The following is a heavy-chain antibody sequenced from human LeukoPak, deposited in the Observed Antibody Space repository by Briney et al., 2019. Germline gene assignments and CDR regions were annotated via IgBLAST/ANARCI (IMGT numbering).Heavy chain of an antibody. Sequence: GGSLRLSCAASGFTFSSYWMNWVRQAPGKGLEWVANIKPDGSDQYYVDSVKGRFTISRDNAKNSLYLQMNSLRAEDTAVYYCARDRGYSGYQYYFDYWGQGTLVTVSS. CDR3: ARDRGYSGYQYYFDY. V-gene: IGHV3-7*01. J-gene: IGHJ4*02. D-gene: IGHD5-12*01. CDR2: IKPDGSDQ. CDR1: GFTFSSYW.